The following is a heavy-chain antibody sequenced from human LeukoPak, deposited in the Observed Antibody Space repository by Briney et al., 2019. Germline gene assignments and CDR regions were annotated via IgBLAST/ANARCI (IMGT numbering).Heavy chain of an antibody. J-gene: IGHJ4*02. D-gene: IGHD4/OR15-4a*01. V-gene: IGHV3-23*01. CDR3: ANEVRPNDY. CDR1: GFTLYRHA. CDR2: IDIGVGTT. Sequence: VGSPRLSCAASGFTLYRHAICWGRQAPGNGLESVSSIDIGVGTTYYTNSLNARFTTSKDTSKKRLYLQMNSLRAEDTALYFCANEVRPNDYWGRGTLVTVSS.